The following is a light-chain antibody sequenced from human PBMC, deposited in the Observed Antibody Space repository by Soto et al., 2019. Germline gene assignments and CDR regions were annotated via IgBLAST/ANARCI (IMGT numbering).Light chain of an antibody. Sequence: VVTQEPSLTVSPGGTVTLTCASSAGAVTSASYANWFQQKPGQAPRPLIYSTTNKHSKTPARFSGSLLGGKAALTLSGVQPEDEAHYYCLLYYGGTLWVFGGGTKVTVL. V-gene: IGLV7-43*01. J-gene: IGLJ3*02. CDR3: LLYYGGTLWV. CDR2: STT. CDR1: AGAVTSASY.